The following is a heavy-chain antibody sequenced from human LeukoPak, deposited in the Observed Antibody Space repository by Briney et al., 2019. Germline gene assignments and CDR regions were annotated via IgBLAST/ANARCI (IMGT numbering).Heavy chain of an antibody. CDR3: VLGSPFDY. CDR2: ISSSSSYT. D-gene: IGHD3-10*01. V-gene: IGHV3-11*06. CDR1: GIPFSDYY. J-gene: IGHJ4*02. Sequence: PGGSLRLSCVVSGIPFSDYYMNWIRQAPGKGLEWISYISSSSSYTDYADSVKGRFTISRDNANNSLSLQMNSLRDEDTAVYYCVLGSPFDYWGQGTLVTVSS.